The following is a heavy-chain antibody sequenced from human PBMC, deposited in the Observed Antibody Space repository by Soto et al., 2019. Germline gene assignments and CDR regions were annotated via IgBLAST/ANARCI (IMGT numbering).Heavy chain of an antibody. CDR1: GGSLSDYF. Sequence: SETLSLTCVVSGGSLSDYFWSWIRQPPGMALEWIGEINHLGSINYNPSLKSRVTMSVDTSKNQFSLTLNSVTAADTATYYCARGGISHWAYFYYMDVWDKGTTVTVSS. CDR2: INHLGSI. D-gene: IGHD2-21*01. V-gene: IGHV4-34*01. J-gene: IGHJ6*03. CDR3: ARGGISHWAYFYYMDV.